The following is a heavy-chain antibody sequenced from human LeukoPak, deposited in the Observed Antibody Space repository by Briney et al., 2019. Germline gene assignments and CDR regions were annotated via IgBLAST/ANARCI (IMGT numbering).Heavy chain of an antibody. CDR2: IIPIFGTA. J-gene: IGHJ4*02. V-gene: IGHV1-69*05. CDR3: ASGRVDIVATIGPPFDY. D-gene: IGHD5-12*01. Sequence: ASVKVSCKASGGTFSSYAISWVRQAPGQGLEWMGGIIPIFGTANYAQKFQGRVTITTDESTSTAYMELNSLRSEDTAVYYCASGRVDIVATIGPPFDYWGQGTLVTVSS. CDR1: GGTFSSYA.